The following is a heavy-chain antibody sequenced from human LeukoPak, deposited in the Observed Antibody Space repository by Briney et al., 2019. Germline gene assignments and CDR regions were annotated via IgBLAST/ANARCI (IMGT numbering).Heavy chain of an antibody. D-gene: IGHD3-10*01. CDR2: IYTSGST. CDR1: GGSFSGYY. V-gene: IGHV4-59*10. Sequence: SETLSLACAVYGGSFSGYYWSWIRQPAGKGLEWIGRIYTSGSTNCNPSLKSRVTISVDTSKNQFSLKLSSVTAADTALYYCARGLWFGDENPPYFDYWGQGTLVTVSS. CDR3: ARGLWFGDENPPYFDY. J-gene: IGHJ4*02.